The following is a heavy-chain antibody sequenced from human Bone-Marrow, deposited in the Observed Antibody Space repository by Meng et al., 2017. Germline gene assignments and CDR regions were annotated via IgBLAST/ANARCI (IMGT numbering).Heavy chain of an antibody. CDR3: ARDLVSGYGDYVAGWFDP. J-gene: IGHJ5*02. D-gene: IGHD4-17*01. V-gene: IGHV3-53*01. CDR1: GGSFSGYY. Sequence: GGSLRLSCAVYGGSFSGYYWSWIRQPPGKGLEWVSVIYSGGSTYYADSVKGRFTISRDNSTNTLYLQMNSLRAEDTAVYYCARDLVSGYGDYVAGWFDPWGQGTLVTVSS. CDR2: IYSGGST.